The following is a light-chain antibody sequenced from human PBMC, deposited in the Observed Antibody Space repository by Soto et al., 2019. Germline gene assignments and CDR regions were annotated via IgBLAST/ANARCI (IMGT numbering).Light chain of an antibody. J-gene: IGKJ2*02. CDR3: HQYGSSPPCT. Sequence: EVVLTQSPGTLSLSPGERATLSCRTSQSVTNNYLAWYQQRPGQAPRLLIFGSSDRATGIPDRFSGSGSGTALTPTISRLEPEDFSVYFCHQYGSSPPCTFGQGTNLEI. CDR2: GSS. V-gene: IGKV3-20*01. CDR1: QSVTNNY.